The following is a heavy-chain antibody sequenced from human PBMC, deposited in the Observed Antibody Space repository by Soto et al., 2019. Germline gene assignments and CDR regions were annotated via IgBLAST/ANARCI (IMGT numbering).Heavy chain of an antibody. V-gene: IGHV1-2*04. CDR2: INPNSGGT. CDR1: GYTFTGYY. D-gene: IGHD3-16*01. CDR3: AIMLYYYYGMDV. Sequence: ASVKVSCKASGYTFTGYYMHWVRQAPGQGLEWMGWINPNSGGTNYAQKNQGWVTMTRDASISTAYMEMSRLRSDDTAVYYCAIMLYYYYGMDVWGQGTTVTVSS. J-gene: IGHJ6*02.